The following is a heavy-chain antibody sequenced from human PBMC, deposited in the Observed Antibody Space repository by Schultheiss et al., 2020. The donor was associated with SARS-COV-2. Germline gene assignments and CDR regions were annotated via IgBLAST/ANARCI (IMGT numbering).Heavy chain of an antibody. Sequence: GGSLRLSCAASGFTFSSYAMHWVRQAPGKGLEWLSSISSSSSYIYYADSVKGRFTISRDNAKNSLYLQMNSLRAEDTAVYYCAREVWGPAATPTEGDAFDIWGQGTMVTVSS. CDR2: ISSSSSYI. CDR1: GFTFSSYA. CDR3: AREVWGPAATPTEGDAFDI. D-gene: IGHD2-2*02. V-gene: IGHV3-21*01. J-gene: IGHJ3*02.